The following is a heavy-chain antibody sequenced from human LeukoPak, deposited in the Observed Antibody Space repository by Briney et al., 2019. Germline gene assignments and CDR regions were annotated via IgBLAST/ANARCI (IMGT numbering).Heavy chain of an antibody. J-gene: IGHJ4*02. Sequence: GGSLRLSCAASGFTFSSYWMHWVRQAPGKGLVWVSRINSDGSSTSYADSVKGRFTISRDNAKNTLYLQMNSLRAEDTAVYYCARTTYYDFWRELDYWGQGTLVTVSS. D-gene: IGHD3-3*01. V-gene: IGHV3-74*01. CDR3: ARTTYYDFWRELDY. CDR2: INSDGSST. CDR1: GFTFSSYW.